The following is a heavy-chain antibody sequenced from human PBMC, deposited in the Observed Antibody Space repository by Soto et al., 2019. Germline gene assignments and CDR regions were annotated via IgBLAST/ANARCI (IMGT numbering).Heavy chain of an antibody. CDR3: AKSATNYYYGMDV. CDR1: GFTFSNYA. D-gene: IGHD5-12*01. V-gene: IGHV3-23*01. J-gene: IGHJ6*02. CDR2: ISGSGGST. Sequence: EVQLLESGGGLVQPGGSLRLSCAVSGFTFSNYAMNWVRQAPGKGLEWVSAISGSGGSTYYADSVKGRFTISRDNSKNTLYLQMNSLRAEDTAVYYCAKSATNYYYGMDVWGQGTTVTVSS.